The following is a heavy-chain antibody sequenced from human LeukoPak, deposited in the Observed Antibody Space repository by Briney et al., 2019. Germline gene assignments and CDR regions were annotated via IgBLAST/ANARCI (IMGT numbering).Heavy chain of an antibody. CDR2: ISGSGGST. J-gene: IGHJ3*02. V-gene: IGHV3-23*01. CDR1: GFTLSSYA. CDR3: AKDRGRGEYPKSWYIFDAFDI. D-gene: IGHD6-13*01. Sequence: GGSLRLSCAASGFTLSSYAMSWVRQAPGKGLEWVSGISGSGGSTYYADSVKGRFTISRDNSKNTLYLQMNSLRVEDTAVYYCAKDRGRGEYPKSWYIFDAFDIWGQGTKVTVSS.